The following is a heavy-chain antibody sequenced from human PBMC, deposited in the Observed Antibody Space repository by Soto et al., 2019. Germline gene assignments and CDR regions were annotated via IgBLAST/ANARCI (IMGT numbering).Heavy chain of an antibody. V-gene: IGHV3-23*01. Sequence: GGSLRLSCAASGFTFSSYAMSWVRQAPGKGLEWVSAISGSGGSTYYADSVKGRFTISRDNSKNTLYLQMNSLRAEDTAVYYCAKDRPTTRGLGYYYYYGMDVWGQGTTVTVSS. CDR3: AKDRPTTRGLGYYYYYGMDV. CDR1: GFTFSSYA. D-gene: IGHD4-17*01. J-gene: IGHJ6*02. CDR2: ISGSGGST.